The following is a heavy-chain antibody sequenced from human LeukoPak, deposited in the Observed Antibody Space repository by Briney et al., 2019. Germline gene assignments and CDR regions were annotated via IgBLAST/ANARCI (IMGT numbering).Heavy chain of an antibody. V-gene: IGHV4-39*01. Sequence: SETLSLTCTVFGGSISSSSYYCGWIRQPPGKGLEWIGSIYYSGSTYYNPSLKSRVTISVDTSKNQFSLKLSSVTAADTAVYYCAVSEYSGSWGAFDIWGQGTMVTVSS. CDR1: GGSISSSSYY. CDR3: AVSEYSGSWGAFDI. CDR2: IYYSGST. D-gene: IGHD6-6*01. J-gene: IGHJ3*02.